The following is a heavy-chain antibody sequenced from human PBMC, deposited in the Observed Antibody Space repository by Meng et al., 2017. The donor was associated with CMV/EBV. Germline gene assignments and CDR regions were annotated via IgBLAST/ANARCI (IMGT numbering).Heavy chain of an antibody. D-gene: IGHD3-9*01. CDR2: IKQDGSEK. Sequence: GGSLRLSCAASGFTFSSYWMSWVRQAPGKGLEWVANIKQDGSEKYYVDSVKGRFTISRDNAKNSLYLQMNSLRAEDTAVYYCARVFEDRRTYYDILTGYYNPNCFDPWGQGTLVTVSS. J-gene: IGHJ5*02. CDR1: GFTFSSYW. V-gene: IGHV3-7*01. CDR3: ARVFEDRRTYYDILTGYYNPNCFDP.